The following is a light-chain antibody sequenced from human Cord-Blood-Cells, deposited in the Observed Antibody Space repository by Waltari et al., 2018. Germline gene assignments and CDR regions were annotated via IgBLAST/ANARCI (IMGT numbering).Light chain of an antibody. V-gene: IGKV3-11*01. CDR1: QSVSSY. CDR2: DAS. CDR3: QQRSNWPPIT. Sequence: EIVLTQSPAPLSLSLGERATLSCRASQSVSSYLAWYQQKPGQAPRLLIYDASNRATGIPARFSGSGSGTDFTLTISSLEPEDFAVYYCQQRSNWPPITFGQGTRLEIK. J-gene: IGKJ5*01.